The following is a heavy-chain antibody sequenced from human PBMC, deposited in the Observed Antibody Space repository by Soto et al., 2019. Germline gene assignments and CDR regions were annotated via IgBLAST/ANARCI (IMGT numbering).Heavy chain of an antibody. V-gene: IGHV4-39*01. D-gene: IGHD6-13*01. Sequence: SETLSLTCTVSGGSISSSSFHWGWIRQPPGKGLERIGSIYYSGSTYYSPSLKSRVTISVDTSKNQFSLKLSSVTAADTAVFYCARRERAAGTDWWFDPWGQGTLVTVSS. CDR2: IYYSGST. CDR1: GGSISSSSFH. J-gene: IGHJ5*02. CDR3: ARRERAAGTDWWFDP.